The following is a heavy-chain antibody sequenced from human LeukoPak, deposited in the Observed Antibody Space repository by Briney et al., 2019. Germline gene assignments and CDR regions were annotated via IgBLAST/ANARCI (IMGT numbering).Heavy chain of an antibody. CDR1: GFTFSTYN. J-gene: IGHJ4*02. V-gene: IGHV3-21*04. CDR2: ISGSSSYI. D-gene: IGHD2-21*01. Sequence: GGSLRLSCAASGFTFSTYNMNWVRQAPGKGLEWVSSISGSSSYIYYADSVKGRFSISRDNSKNTLYLQMNSLRAEDTAVYYCAKFPSPALAYFDYWGQGTLVTVSS. CDR3: AKFPSPALAYFDY.